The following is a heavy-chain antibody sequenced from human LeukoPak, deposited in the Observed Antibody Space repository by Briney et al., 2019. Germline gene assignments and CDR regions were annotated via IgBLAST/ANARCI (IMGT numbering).Heavy chain of an antibody. J-gene: IGHJ3*02. CDR2: ISSSSSYI. D-gene: IGHD3-9*01. Sequence: GGSLRLSCAASGFTFSGYSMNWVRQAPGRGLEWFSSISSSSSYIYYADSVKGRFTISRDNAKNSLYLQMNSLRAEDTAVYYCARTYYDILTGHVHDAFDIWGQGTMVTVSS. CDR3: ARTYYDILTGHVHDAFDI. CDR1: GFTFSGYS. V-gene: IGHV3-21*01.